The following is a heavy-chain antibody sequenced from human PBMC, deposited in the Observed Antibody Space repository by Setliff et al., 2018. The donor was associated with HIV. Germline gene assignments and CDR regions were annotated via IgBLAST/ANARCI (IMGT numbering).Heavy chain of an antibody. D-gene: IGHD3-16*01. CDR1: GGSFSGYY. CDR2: INHSGST. CDR3: ASRGETRPFDY. Sequence: SETLSLTCAVYGGSFSGYYWSWIRQAPGKGLEWIGEINHSGSTNYNPSLKSRVTISVDTSKNQFSLKLSSVTAADTAVYYCASRGETRPFDYWGQGTLVTVSS. V-gene: IGHV4-34*01. J-gene: IGHJ4*02.